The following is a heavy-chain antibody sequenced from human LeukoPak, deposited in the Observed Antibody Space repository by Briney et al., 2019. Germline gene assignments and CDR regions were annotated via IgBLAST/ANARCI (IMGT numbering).Heavy chain of an antibody. J-gene: IGHJ6*03. CDR1: GYTFTSYG. CDR3: ARDQYDSSGYYWGYYYYYYMDV. CDR2: ISAYNGNT. V-gene: IGHV1-18*01. D-gene: IGHD3-22*01. Sequence: ASVTVSCMASGYTFTSYGISWVGQAPGQGLEWMGWISAYNGNTNYAQKLQGRVTMTKDTSTSTAYMELRSLRSDDTAVYYCARDQYDSSGYYWGYYYYYYMDVWGKGTTVTVSS.